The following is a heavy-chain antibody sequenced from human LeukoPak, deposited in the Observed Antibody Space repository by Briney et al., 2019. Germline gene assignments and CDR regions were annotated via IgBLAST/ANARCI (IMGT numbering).Heavy chain of an antibody. V-gene: IGHV3-21*01. J-gene: IGHJ4*01. CDR2: ISTSSSYI. D-gene: IGHD5-12*01. CDR3: ARVEGNIVTTTEGYFDY. CDR1: GFTFSSYG. Sequence: GSLSLSCAASGFTFSSYGMNGVRQAPGKGLEWVSSISTSSSYIYYADSMKGRFTISRDNAKNSLYLQMNSLRAEDTAVYYCARVEGNIVTTTEGYFDYWGHGTLVTVSS.